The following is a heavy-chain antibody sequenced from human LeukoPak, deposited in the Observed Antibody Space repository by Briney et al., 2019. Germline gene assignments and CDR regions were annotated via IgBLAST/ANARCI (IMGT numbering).Heavy chain of an antibody. V-gene: IGHV1-2*02. CDR2: INPNSGGT. J-gene: IGHJ4*02. CDR3: ARDLNSYYDFWSGYYDVDY. CDR1: GYTFTGYY. D-gene: IGHD3-3*01. Sequence: GASVKVSCKASGYTFTGYYMHWVRQAPGQGLEWMGWINPNSGGTNYAQKFQGRVTMTRDTSISTAYMELSRLRSDDTAVYYCARDLNSYYDFWSGYYDVDYWGQGTLVTVSS.